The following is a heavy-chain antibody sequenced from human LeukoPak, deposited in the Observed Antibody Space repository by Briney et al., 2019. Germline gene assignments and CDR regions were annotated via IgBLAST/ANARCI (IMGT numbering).Heavy chain of an antibody. CDR2: IYHSGST. D-gene: IGHD3-3*01. CDR1: GGSISSSNW. Sequence: SGTLSLTCAVSGGSISSSNWWSWVRPPPGKGLEWIGEIYHSGSTNYNPSLKSRVTISVDKSKNQFSLKLSSVTAADTAVYYCARDCIPGYDFWSGYPRYYYYGMDVWGQGTTVTVSS. V-gene: IGHV4-4*02. CDR3: ARDCIPGYDFWSGYPRYYYYGMDV. J-gene: IGHJ6*02.